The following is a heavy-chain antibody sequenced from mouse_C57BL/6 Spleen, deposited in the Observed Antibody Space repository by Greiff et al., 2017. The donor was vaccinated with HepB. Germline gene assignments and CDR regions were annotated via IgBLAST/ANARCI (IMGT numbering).Heavy chain of an antibody. Sequence: EVQLVESGGGLVKPGGSLKLSCAASGFTFSSYAMSWVRQTPEKRLEWVATISDGGSYTYYPDNVKGRFTISRDNAKNNLYLQMSHLKSEDTAMYYCAREYSNYVYYYAMDYWGQGTSVTVSS. V-gene: IGHV5-4*01. J-gene: IGHJ4*01. CDR2: ISDGGSYT. CDR3: AREYSNYVYYYAMDY. CDR1: GFTFSSYA. D-gene: IGHD2-5*01.